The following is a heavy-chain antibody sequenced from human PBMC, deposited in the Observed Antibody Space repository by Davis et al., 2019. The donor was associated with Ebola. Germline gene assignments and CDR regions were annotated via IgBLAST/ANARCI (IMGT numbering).Heavy chain of an antibody. Sequence: ASVKVSCKASGYRFTDYYIHWVRQAPGQGLEWMGWINPNSGGTNYAQKFQGRVTMTRDTSISTAYMELRRLRADDTAVYYCARGLIRYFDWLSDTAMDVWGQGTTVTVSS. CDR3: ARGLIRYFDWLSDTAMDV. CDR2: INPNSGGT. J-gene: IGHJ6*02. D-gene: IGHD3-9*01. CDR1: GYRFTDYY. V-gene: IGHV1-2*02.